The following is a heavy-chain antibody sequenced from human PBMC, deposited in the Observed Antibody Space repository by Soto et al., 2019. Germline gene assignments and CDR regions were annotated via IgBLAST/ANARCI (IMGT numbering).Heavy chain of an antibody. V-gene: IGHV3-21*01. CDR3: ARSPVGDAFNV. Sequence: EVQLVESGGGLVKPGGSLRLSCAASGFTFSCYSMNWVRPAPGKGLEWVSSIRSGRAYIFYADSVKGRFTISRDNAKNSPSLQRNSLTAEDTAVYYVARSPVGDAFNVWGQGTVVTVSS. J-gene: IGHJ3*01. CDR2: IRSGRAYI. CDR1: GFTFSCYS.